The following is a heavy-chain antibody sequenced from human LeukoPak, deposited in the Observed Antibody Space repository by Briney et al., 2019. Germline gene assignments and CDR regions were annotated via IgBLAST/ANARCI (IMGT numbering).Heavy chain of an antibody. Sequence: GASVKVSCKASGYTFTSYYMHWVRQAPGQGLEWMGGIIPIFGTANYAQKFQGRVTITADESTSTAYMELSSLRSEDTAVYYCARDRGDGYTTLPYFDYWGQGTLVTVSS. V-gene: IGHV1-69*13. CDR3: ARDRGDGYTTLPYFDY. D-gene: IGHD5-24*01. J-gene: IGHJ4*02. CDR1: GYTFTSYY. CDR2: IIPIFGTA.